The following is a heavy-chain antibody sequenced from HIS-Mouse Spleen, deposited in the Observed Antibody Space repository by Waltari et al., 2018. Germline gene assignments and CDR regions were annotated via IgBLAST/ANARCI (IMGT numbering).Heavy chain of an antibody. J-gene: IGHJ2*01. CDR1: GGSISSSSYY. CDR2: IYYSGGA. D-gene: IGHD6-13*01. Sequence: QLQLQESGPGLVKPSETLSLTCTVPGGSISSSSYYWGWIRQPPGKGLEWIGSIYYSGGADYNPSLKSRVTISVDTSKNQFSLKLGSVTAADTAVYYCAREIPYSSSWYDWYFDLWGRGTLVTVSS. V-gene: IGHV4-39*07. CDR3: AREIPYSSSWYDWYFDL.